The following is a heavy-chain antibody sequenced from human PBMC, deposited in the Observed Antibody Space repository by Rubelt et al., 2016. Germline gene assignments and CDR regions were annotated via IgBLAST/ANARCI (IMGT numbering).Heavy chain of an antibody. CDR1: GFTFSSYW. D-gene: IGHD4-17*01. J-gene: IGHJ4*02. CDR2: ISYDGTNH. V-gene: IGHV3-30*03. CDR3: VSDPRDGDYTLDY. Sequence: VQLVESGGGLVQPGGSLRLSCAASGFTFSSYWMSWVRQAPGKGLGWVAGISYDGTNHYYGESVKGRFTISRDSSNNKEFLQVNSLRAEDTAVYYCVSDPRDGDYTLDYWGQGTLVTVSS.